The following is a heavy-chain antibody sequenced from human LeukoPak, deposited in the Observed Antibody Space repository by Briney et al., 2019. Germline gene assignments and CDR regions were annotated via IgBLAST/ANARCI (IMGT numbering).Heavy chain of an antibody. D-gene: IGHD1-20*01. CDR2: VSGSGGST. CDR3: VRVISGTPNWFDP. J-gene: IGHJ5*02. Sequence: GGSPRLSCAASGFTLRYGMSWVRQAPGRGLEWVSAVSGSGGSTDYADSVKGRFIISRDTSKDTMYLQLNSLRPEDTAVYYCVRVISGTPNWFDPWGQGTLVTVSS. CDR1: GFTLRYG. V-gene: IGHV3-23*01.